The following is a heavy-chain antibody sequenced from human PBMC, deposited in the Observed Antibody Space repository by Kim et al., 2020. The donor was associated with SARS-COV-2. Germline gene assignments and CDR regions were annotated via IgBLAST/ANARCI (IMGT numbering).Heavy chain of an antibody. CDR1: GFTFSSFG. CDR3: AKGDCGDYVLFVADY. D-gene: IGHD4-17*01. V-gene: IGHV3-30*18. Sequence: GGSLRLSCAASGFTFSSFGMHWVRQAPGKGLEWVAVITYDGSNKYYADSVKGRFTISRDNSKNTLYLEMNSLRAEDTAVYYCAKGDCGDYVLFVADYLCQGALVTVPS. CDR2: ITYDGSNK. J-gene: IGHJ4*02.